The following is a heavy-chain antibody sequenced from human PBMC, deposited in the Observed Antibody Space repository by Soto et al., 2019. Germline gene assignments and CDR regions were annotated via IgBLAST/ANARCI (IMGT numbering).Heavy chain of an antibody. CDR1: GGSISSSSYY. CDR2: IYYSGST. D-gene: IGHD3-22*01. CDR3: ARHGAFYYYDSSGYSHFDY. J-gene: IGHJ4*02. Sequence: PSETLSLTCTVSGGSISSSSYYWGWIRRPPGKGLEWIGSIYYSGSTYYNPSLKSRVTISVDTSKNQFSLKLSSVTAADTAVYYCARHGAFYYYDSSGYSHFDYWGQGTLVTVSS. V-gene: IGHV4-39*01.